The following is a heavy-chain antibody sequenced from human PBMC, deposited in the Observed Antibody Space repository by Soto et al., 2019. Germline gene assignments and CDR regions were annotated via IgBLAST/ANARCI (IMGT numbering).Heavy chain of an antibody. V-gene: IGHV1-69*01. Sequence: QVQLVQSGAEVKKPGSSVKVSCKASGGTFSSYAISWVRQAPGQGLEWMGGIIPIFGTANYAQKFQGRVTITADESTSTGYMELSSLRSEDTAVYYCARGTGGRIAARLGPPFDYWGQGTLVTVSS. CDR2: IIPIFGTA. D-gene: IGHD6-6*01. CDR1: GGTFSSYA. CDR3: ARGTGGRIAARLGPPFDY. J-gene: IGHJ4*02.